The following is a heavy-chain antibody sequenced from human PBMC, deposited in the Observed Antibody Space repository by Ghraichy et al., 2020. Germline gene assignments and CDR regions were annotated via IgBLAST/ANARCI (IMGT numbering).Heavy chain of an antibody. D-gene: IGHD1-26*01. CDR2: MYSGGST. CDR1: GFTVTTNY. CDR3: ARQYSGSYFDY. J-gene: IGHJ4*02. Sequence: GESLNISCAASGFTVTTNYMNWVRQAPGKGLEWVSVMYSGGSTYYADSVKGRFTISRDNFKNTLYLQMNRLRAEDTAVYYCARQYSGSYFDYWGQGTLVTVSS. V-gene: IGHV3-66*04.